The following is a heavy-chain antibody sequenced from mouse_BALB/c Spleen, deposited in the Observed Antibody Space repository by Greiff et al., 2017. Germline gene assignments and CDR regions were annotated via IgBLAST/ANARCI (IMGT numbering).Heavy chain of an antibody. V-gene: IGHV2-9-2*01. D-gene: IGHD2-14*01. J-gene: IGHJ4*01. CDR1: GFSLTSYD. Sequence: QVQLQQSGPGLVAPSQSLSITCTVSGFSLTSYDISWIRQPPGKGLEWLGVIWTGGGTNYNSAFMSRLSISKDNSKSQVFLKMNSLQTDDTAIYYCVRDNYRYDPYYYAMDYWGQGTSVTVSS. CDR3: VRDNYRYDPYYYAMDY. CDR2: IWTGGGT.